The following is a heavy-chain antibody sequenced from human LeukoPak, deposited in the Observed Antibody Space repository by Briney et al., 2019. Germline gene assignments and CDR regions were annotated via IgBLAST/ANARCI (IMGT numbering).Heavy chain of an antibody. CDR1: GYSFTSYG. J-gene: IGHJ5*02. V-gene: IGHV1-18*01. CDR3: ARDGSCSGGSCAMDGWFDP. D-gene: IGHD2-15*01. CDR2: IGGYTGHT. Sequence: ASVKVSCKTSGYSFTSYGVTWVRQAPGQGLEWMGWIGGYTGHTNYVQKFQGRVTMTTGTSTSTAYMELRSLTSDDTAAYYCARDGSCSGGSCAMDGWFDPWGQGTLVTVSS.